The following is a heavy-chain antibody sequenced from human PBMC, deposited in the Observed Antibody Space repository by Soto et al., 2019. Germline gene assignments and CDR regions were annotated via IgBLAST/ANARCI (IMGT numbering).Heavy chain of an antibody. CDR3: ARVPRRNSSWQRPNSYYYMDV. Sequence: GASVKVSCKASGGTFSSYTISWVRQAPGQGLEWMGRIIPILGIANYAQKFQGRVTITADKSTSTAYMELSSLRSEDTAVYYCARVPRRNSSWQRPNSYYYMDVWGKGTTVTVSS. CDR2: IIPILGIA. D-gene: IGHD6-13*01. J-gene: IGHJ6*03. CDR1: GGTFSSYT. V-gene: IGHV1-69*02.